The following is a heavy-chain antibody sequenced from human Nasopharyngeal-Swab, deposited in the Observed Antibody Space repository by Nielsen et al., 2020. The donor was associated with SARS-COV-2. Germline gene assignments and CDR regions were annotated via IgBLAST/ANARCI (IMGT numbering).Heavy chain of an antibody. J-gene: IGHJ6*02. CDR2: VFYTGDT. CDR1: GGSVSSSDHY. CDR3: ARGYCLIRGCARSDNYYGVDV. V-gene: IGHV4-39*01. Sequence: SETLSLTCTVSGGSVSSSDHYWGWIRQTPGKGLEWIGSVFYTGDTNYNPALNRRATVSVNTSKNQHSLTLTSVTAADTSVYFCARGYCLIRGCARSDNYYGVDVWGQGRRVTVSS. D-gene: IGHD2-15*01.